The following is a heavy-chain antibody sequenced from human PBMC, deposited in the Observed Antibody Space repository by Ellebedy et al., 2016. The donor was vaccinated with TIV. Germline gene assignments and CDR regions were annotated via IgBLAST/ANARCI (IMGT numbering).Heavy chain of an antibody. CDR2: ISTYNGDT. CDR1: GYTFSSYG. CDR3: ARLTYDSVWGSYRYDF. D-gene: IGHD3-16*02. J-gene: IGHJ4*02. V-gene: IGHV1-18*01. Sequence: ASVKVSCKASGYTFSSYGITWVRQAPGQGLEWMGWISTYNGDTNYAQKLQGRVTMTTDTSTSTAYMELRSLRSDDTAVYYCARLTYDSVWGSYRYDFWGQGTLVTVSS.